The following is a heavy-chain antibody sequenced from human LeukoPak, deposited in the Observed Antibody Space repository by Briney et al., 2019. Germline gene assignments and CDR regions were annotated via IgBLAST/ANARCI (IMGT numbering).Heavy chain of an antibody. J-gene: IGHJ4*02. Sequence: PGGSLRLSCAASGFTFSSYWMSWVRQAPGKGLEWVANIKQDGSEKYYVDSVKGRFTISRDNAKNSLYLQMNSLRAEDTAVYYCARSGDYGDYDLDYWGQGTLVTVSS. CDR2: IKQDGSEK. CDR3: ARSGDYGDYDLDY. V-gene: IGHV3-7*01. CDR1: GFTFSSYW. D-gene: IGHD4-17*01.